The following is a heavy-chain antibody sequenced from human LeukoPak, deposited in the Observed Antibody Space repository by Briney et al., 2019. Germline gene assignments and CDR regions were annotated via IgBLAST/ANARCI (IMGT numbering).Heavy chain of an antibody. Sequence: SETLSLTCAVYGGSFSGYFWSWIRQPPGKGLEWIGEINHSGSTNYNPSLKSRVTISVDTSKNQFSLKLSSVTAADTAVYYCARGEGGSPIGYWGQGTLVTVSS. J-gene: IGHJ4*02. D-gene: IGHD1-26*01. CDR2: INHSGST. V-gene: IGHV4-34*01. CDR3: ARGEGGSPIGY. CDR1: GGSFSGYF.